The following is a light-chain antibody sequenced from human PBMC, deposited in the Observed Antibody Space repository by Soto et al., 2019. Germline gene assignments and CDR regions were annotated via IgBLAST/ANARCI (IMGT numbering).Light chain of an antibody. V-gene: IGKV1-5*03. J-gene: IGKJ1*01. CDR2: KAS. CDR3: QQYDSSPWT. Sequence: DIQRTQSPSTLSGSVGDRVTITCRASQTISSWLAWYQQKPGKAPKVLIYKASSLESGVPSRFSGSGSGTEFTLTISSLQPDDFATYYCQQYDSSPWTFGRGTKVDIK. CDR1: QTISSW.